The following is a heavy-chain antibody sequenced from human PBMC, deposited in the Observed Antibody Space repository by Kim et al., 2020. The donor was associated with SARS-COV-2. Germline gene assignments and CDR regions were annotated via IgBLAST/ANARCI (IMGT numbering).Heavy chain of an antibody. CDR2: LSSTSAYI. CDR1: GFTFSDYY. J-gene: IGHJ4*02. Sequence: GGSLRLSCAASGFTFSDYYMSWIRQAPGKGLEWVSYLSSTSAYINYADSVKGRFTISRDNAKNSLYLQMNSLRAEDTAVYYCARGLDNSASDFDHWGQGTVVTVSS. CDR3: ARGLDNSASDFDH. V-gene: IGHV3-11*05. D-gene: IGHD6-19*01.